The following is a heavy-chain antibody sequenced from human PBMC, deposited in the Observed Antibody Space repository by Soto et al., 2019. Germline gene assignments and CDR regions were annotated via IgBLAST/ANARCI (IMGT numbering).Heavy chain of an antibody. Sequence: QVQLVESGGGVVQPGRSLRLSCAASGFTFSSYGMHWVRQAPGKGLEWVAVISYDGSNKYYADSVKGRFTISRDNSKNTLYLQMNSLRAEDTAVYYCAKGGPRMIFGVLPDVW. CDR1: GFTFSSYG. D-gene: IGHD3-3*01. CDR2: ISYDGSNK. V-gene: IGHV3-30*18. CDR3: AKGGPRMIFGVLPDV. J-gene: IGHJ6*01.